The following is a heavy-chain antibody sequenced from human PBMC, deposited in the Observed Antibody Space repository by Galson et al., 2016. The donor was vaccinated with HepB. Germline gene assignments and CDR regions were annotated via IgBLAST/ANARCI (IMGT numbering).Heavy chain of an antibody. CDR1: GDSVSSNIAG. CDR2: TFYRSNWQT. V-gene: IGHV6-1*01. D-gene: IGHD3-3*01. J-gene: IGHJ4*02. CDR3: ARSYLLGRGFGW. Sequence: CAISGDSVSSNIAGWYWIRQSPSRGLEWLGRTFYRSNWQTDYAESVRSRITINADTSKNQFSLHLPSVTPEDTAVYYCARSYLLGRGFGWWGQGTLVTVSS.